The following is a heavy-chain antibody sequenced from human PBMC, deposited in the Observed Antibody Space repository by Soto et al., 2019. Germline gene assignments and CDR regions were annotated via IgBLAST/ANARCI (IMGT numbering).Heavy chain of an antibody. V-gene: IGHV4-4*07. CDR3: ARAPAMYSSGWYSVYYYYGMDV. CDR1: GGSISSYY. J-gene: IGHJ6*02. Sequence: QVQLQESGPGLVKPSETLSLTCTVSGGSISSYYWSWIRQPAGKGLEWIGRIYTSGSTNYNPSLKSRVTMSVDTSKNQFSLKLSSVTAADTAVYYCARAPAMYSSGWYSVYYYYGMDVWGQGTTVTVSS. D-gene: IGHD6-19*01. CDR2: IYTSGST.